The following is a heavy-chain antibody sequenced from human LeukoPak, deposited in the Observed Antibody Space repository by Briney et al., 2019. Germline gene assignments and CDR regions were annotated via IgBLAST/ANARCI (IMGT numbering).Heavy chain of an antibody. CDR3: AKGRSSGWYYGPPRHLGVYFDY. Sequence: PSETLSLTCAVYGGSFSGYYWSWIRQPPGKGLEWIGEINHSGSTNYNPSLKSRVTISVDTSKNQFSLKLTSVTAADTAVFYCAKGRSSGWYYGPPRHLGVYFDYWGQGTLVTVSS. V-gene: IGHV4-34*01. J-gene: IGHJ4*02. CDR2: INHSGST. CDR1: GGSFSGYY. D-gene: IGHD6-19*01.